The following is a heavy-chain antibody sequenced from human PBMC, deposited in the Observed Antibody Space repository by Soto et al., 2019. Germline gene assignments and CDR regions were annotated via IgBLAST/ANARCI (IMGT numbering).Heavy chain of an antibody. CDR3: ARQGGRVGATDY. Sequence: SETLSLTCTVSGGSISSSSYYWGWIRQPPGKGLEWIGSIYYSGSTYYNPSLKSRVTISVDTSKNQFSLKLSSVTAADTAVYYCARQGGRVGATDYWGQGTLVTVSS. CDR1: GGSISSSSYY. J-gene: IGHJ4*02. CDR2: IYYSGST. V-gene: IGHV4-39*01. D-gene: IGHD1-26*01.